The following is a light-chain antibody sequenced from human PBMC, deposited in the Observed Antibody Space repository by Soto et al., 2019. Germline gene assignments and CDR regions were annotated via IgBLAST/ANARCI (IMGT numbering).Light chain of an antibody. CDR2: EVN. J-gene: IGLJ3*02. V-gene: IGLV2-23*02. CDR3: CSHVGGSSPQWV. Sequence: QSALTQPASASGCPGQSITISCTGTSNDVGGYNLVSWFQQHPGKAPKLMISEVNKRPSGVSNRFSGSKSANTASLTISGLQAEDEADYYCCSHVGGSSPQWVFGGGTKLTVL. CDR1: SNDVGGYNL.